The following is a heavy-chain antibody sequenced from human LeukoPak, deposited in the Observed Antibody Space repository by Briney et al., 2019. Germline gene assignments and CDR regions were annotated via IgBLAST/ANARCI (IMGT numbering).Heavy chain of an antibody. V-gene: IGHV1-2*02. D-gene: IGHD3-10*01. CDR3: ARDPGSGSYEAFYYYYYMDV. J-gene: IGHJ6*03. Sequence: GASVKVSCKASGYTFTGYYMHWVRQASGQGLEWMGWINPNSGGTNYAQKFQGRVTMTRDTSISTAYMELSRLRSDDTAVYYCARDPGSGSYEAFYYYYYMDVWGKGTTVTISS. CDR2: INPNSGGT. CDR1: GYTFTGYY.